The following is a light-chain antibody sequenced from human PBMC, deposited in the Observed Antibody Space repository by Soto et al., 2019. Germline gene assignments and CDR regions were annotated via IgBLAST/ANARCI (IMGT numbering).Light chain of an antibody. CDR1: QSVSSSY. CDR2: AAS. CDR3: QQRSNWPPIT. V-gene: IGKV3D-20*02. Sequence: EIVLTQSPGTLSFSPGERATLSCRASQSVSSSYLAWYQQKPGQAPRLLIFAASSRASGIPDRFSGSGSGTDFTLTISRLEPEDFAVYYCQQRSNWPPITFGQGTRLEIK. J-gene: IGKJ5*01.